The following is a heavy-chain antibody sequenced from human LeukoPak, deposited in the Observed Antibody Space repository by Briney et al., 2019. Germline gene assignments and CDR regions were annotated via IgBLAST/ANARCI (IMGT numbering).Heavy chain of an antibody. V-gene: IGHV4-59*01. CDR2: IYNSGST. CDR3: ARLGSDFDY. Sequence: SETLSLTCTVSGGSISSYYWSWIRQPPGKGLEWIGYIYNSGSTNYNPSLRSRVTISEDTSKNPFSLKLSSVTAADTAVYYCARLGSDFDYWGQGALVTVSS. CDR1: GGSISSYY. D-gene: IGHD3-10*01. J-gene: IGHJ4*02.